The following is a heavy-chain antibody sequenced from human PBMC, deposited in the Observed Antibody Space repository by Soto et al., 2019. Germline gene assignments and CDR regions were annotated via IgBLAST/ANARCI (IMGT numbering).Heavy chain of an antibody. CDR1: GGSFSGYY. CDR2: INHSGST. V-gene: IGHV4-34*01. D-gene: IGHD5-12*01. CDR3: ARGRWLRSSFDY. J-gene: IGHJ4*02. Sequence: QVQLQQWGAGLLKPSETLSLTCAVYGGSFSGYYWSWIRQPPGKGLEWIGEINHSGSTNYNPSLKSRVTISVDTSKNQFSLKLNSVTAADTAVYYCARGRWLRSSFDYWGQGTLVTVSS.